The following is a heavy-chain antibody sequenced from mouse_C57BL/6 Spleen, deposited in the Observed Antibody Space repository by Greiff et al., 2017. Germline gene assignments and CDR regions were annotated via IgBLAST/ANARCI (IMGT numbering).Heavy chain of an antibody. D-gene: IGHD1-1*01. V-gene: IGHV5-4*01. Sequence: EVHLVESGGGLVKPGGSLKLSCAASGFTFSSYAMSWVRQTPEKRLEWVATISDGGSYTNYPDNVKGRFTISRDNAKNNLYLQMSHLKSEDTAMYYCARETTGFDYWGQGTTLTVSS. CDR2: ISDGGSYT. CDR1: GFTFSSYA. CDR3: ARETTGFDY. J-gene: IGHJ2*01.